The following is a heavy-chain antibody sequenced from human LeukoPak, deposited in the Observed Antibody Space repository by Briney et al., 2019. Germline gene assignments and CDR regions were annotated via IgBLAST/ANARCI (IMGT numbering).Heavy chain of an antibody. V-gene: IGHV5-51*01. CDR3: ARLHLSSSWYEQIFDY. Sequence: GESLKISCKGSGYSFTSYWIGWVRQMPGKGLEWMGIIYPGDSDTRYSPSFQGQVTISADKSISTAYLQWSSLKASDTATYYCARLHLSSSWYEQIFDYWGQGTLVTVSS. J-gene: IGHJ4*02. D-gene: IGHD6-13*01. CDR2: IYPGDSDT. CDR1: GYSFTSYW.